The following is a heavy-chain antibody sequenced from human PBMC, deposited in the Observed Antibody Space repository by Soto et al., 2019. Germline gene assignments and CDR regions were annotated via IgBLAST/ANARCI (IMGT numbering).Heavy chain of an antibody. V-gene: IGHV3-48*02. CDR1: GFTFSSYS. Sequence: GGSLRLSCAASGFTFSSYSMNWVRQAPGKGLEWVSYISSSSSTIYYADSVKGRFTISRDNAKNSLYLQMNSLRDEDTAVYYCARDHEGELLRWIPQDSNWFDPWGQGTLVTVSS. CDR2: ISSSSSTI. D-gene: IGHD1-26*01. J-gene: IGHJ5*02. CDR3: ARDHEGELLRWIPQDSNWFDP.